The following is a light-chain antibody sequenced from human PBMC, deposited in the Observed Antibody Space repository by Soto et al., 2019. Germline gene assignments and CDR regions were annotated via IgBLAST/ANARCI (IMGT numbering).Light chain of an antibody. CDR2: EVS. CDR1: TSDVGSYNL. Sequence: QSVLTQPASVSGSPGQSITISCTGTTSDVGSYNLVSWYQQHPGKAPKLIIYEVSERPSGVSTRFSGSKSGNMASLTISGLQAEDEAEYYCCSYAASNTFVFGTGTKLTVL. V-gene: IGLV2-23*02. CDR3: CSYAASNTFV. J-gene: IGLJ1*01.